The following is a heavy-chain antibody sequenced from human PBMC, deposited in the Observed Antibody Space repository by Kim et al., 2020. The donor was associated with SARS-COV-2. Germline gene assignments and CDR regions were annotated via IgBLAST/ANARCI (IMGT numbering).Heavy chain of an antibody. Sequence: GGSLRLSCAASGFTFSSYAMHWARQAPGNGLEWVAVISYDGSNKYYADSVKGRFTISRDNSKNTLYLQMNRLIAEDTAVYYCARELLTVADYYYYGMAVWGQGSSATFCS. CDR1: GFTFSSYA. CDR3: ARELLTVADYYYYGMAV. D-gene: IGHD6-19*01. V-gene: IGHV3-30*04. CDR2: ISYDGSNK. J-gene: IGHJ6*02.